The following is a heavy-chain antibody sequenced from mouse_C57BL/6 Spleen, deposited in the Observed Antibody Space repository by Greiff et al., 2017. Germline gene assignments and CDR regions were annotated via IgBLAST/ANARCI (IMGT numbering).Heavy chain of an antibody. Sequence: QVQLQQSGAELVKPGASVKLSCKASGYTFTSYWMHWVKQRPGRGLEWIGRIVPNSGGTKYNEKFKSKATLTVDKPSSTAYMQLSSLTSEDSAVYDCARPLLTGTGFAYWGQGTLGTGSA. CDR3: ARPLLTGTGFAY. J-gene: IGHJ3*01. CDR2: IVPNSGGT. D-gene: IGHD4-1*01. CDR1: GYTFTSYW. V-gene: IGHV1-72*01.